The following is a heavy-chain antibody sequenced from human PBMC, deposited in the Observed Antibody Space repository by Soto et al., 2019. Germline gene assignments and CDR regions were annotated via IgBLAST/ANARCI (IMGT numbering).Heavy chain of an antibody. J-gene: IGHJ4*02. Sequence: GGSLRLSCAASGFTFSSYAIHWVRQAPGKGLEWVAVISYDGSNKYYGDSVKGRFTISRDNSKNTLYLQMDSLRAEDTAVYYCARGPGYSYGPFYFDSWGQGTLVTVSS. CDR2: ISYDGSNK. CDR1: GFTFSSYA. V-gene: IGHV3-30-3*01. D-gene: IGHD5-18*01. CDR3: ARGPGYSYGPFYFDS.